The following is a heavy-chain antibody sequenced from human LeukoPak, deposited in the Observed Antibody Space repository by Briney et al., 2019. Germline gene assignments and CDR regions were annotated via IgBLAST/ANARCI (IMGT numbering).Heavy chain of an antibody. CDR1: SGSLSGYY. Sequence: SETLSLTCGVSSGSLSGYYWRWIRQPPGGGLEWLGEITHSGSPNYNPSLKSRVTISGDTSKKQFSLNLTSVPAADTGVYYCARGVDLWGRGTPVTVSS. V-gene: IGHV4-34*01. CDR3: ARGVDL. J-gene: IGHJ2*01. CDR2: ITHSGSP.